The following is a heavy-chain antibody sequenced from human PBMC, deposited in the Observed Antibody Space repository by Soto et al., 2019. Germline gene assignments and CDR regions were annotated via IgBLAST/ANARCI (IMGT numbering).Heavy chain of an antibody. CDR2: ISSNGGST. D-gene: IGHD3-22*01. CDR1: GFTFSSYA. Sequence: PGGSLRLSCSASGFTFSSYAMHGVRQAPGKGLEYVSVISSNGGSTYYADSVKGRFTISRDNSKNTLYLQMNSLRAWDTAVYYCAKAVERRVVVVKFEVPLYYYGMDVWGQGTTVTVSS. CDR3: AKAVERRVVVVKFEVPLYYYGMDV. J-gene: IGHJ6*02. V-gene: IGHV3-64*04.